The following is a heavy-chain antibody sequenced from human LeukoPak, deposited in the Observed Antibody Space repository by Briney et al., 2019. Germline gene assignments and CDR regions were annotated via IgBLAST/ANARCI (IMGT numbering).Heavy chain of an antibody. J-gene: IGHJ5*02. CDR2: INPNSGVT. CDR1: GYTFTGYY. CDR3: ASGLSDLGSSSQS. Sequence: ASVKVSCQASGYTFTGYYIHWVRQAPGQGLEWMGWINPNSGVTNYAQKFQGRVTMTRDTSISTAYMDLSSLRSDDTAVYYCASGLSDLGSSSQSWGQGALVTVSS. D-gene: IGHD6-6*01. V-gene: IGHV1-2*02.